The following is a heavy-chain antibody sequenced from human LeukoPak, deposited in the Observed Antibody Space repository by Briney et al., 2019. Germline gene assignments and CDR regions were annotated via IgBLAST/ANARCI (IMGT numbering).Heavy chain of an antibody. CDR1: GGSISSGDYY. D-gene: IGHD2-2*01. V-gene: IGHV4-30-4*01. CDR3: ARDCSSTSCYAAGD. CDR2: IYYSGST. J-gene: IGHJ4*02. Sequence: SETLSLTCTVSGGSISSGDYYWSWIRQPPGKGLEWIGYIYYSGSTYYNPSLKSRVTISVDTSKNQFSLKLSSVTAADTAVYYCARDCSSTSCYAAGDWGQGTLVTLSS.